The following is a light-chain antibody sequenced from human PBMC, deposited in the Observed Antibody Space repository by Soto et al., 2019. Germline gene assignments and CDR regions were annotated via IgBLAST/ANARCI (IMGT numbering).Light chain of an antibody. Sequence: IVLTQSPGTLSLSPGERATLSCRASQSVRNNNLAWYQQKPGQAPRLLIYGASTRATGIPDRFSGSGSRADVSLTISRLEPEDFAVYCCQQLGVGVTKFGQGTKVEIK. CDR3: QQLGVGVTK. J-gene: IGKJ1*01. CDR2: GAS. V-gene: IGKV3-20*01. CDR1: QSVRNNN.